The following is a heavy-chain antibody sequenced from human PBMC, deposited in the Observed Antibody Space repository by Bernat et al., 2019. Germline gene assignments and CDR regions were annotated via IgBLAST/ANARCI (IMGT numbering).Heavy chain of an antibody. V-gene: IGHV3-33*01. CDR1: GFTFSSYG. Sequence: QVQLVESGGGVVQPGRSLRLSCAASGFTFSSYGMHWVRQGPGKGLEWVAVIWYDGSNKYYADSVKGRFTISRDNSKNTLYLQMNSLRAEDTAVYYCARESSDVDTAMAPLLDSMGFDPWGQGTLVTVSS. D-gene: IGHD5-18*01. J-gene: IGHJ5*02. CDR2: IWYDGSNK. CDR3: ARESSDVDTAMAPLLDSMGFDP.